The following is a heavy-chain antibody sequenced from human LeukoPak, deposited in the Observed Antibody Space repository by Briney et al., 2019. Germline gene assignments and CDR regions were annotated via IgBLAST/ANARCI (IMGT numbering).Heavy chain of an antibody. CDR3: SRSYYDTSGYDKNFDY. V-gene: IGHV3-48*01. Sequence: GGSLRLSCAASGFTFSSYSMNWVRQAPGKGLEWVSYISSSSSTIYYADSVKGRFTISRDNAKNSLYLQMNSLRAEDTAVYYCSRSYYDTSGYDKNFDYWGQGTLVTVSS. CDR1: GFTFSSYS. CDR2: ISSSSSTI. J-gene: IGHJ4*02. D-gene: IGHD3-22*01.